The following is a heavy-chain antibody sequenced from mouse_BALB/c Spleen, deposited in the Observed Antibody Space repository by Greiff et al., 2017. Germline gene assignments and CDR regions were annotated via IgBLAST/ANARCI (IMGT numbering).Heavy chain of an antibody. CDR3: ARDDRGYYAMDY. Sequence: EVKLVESGGDLVKPGGSLKLSCAASGFTFSSYGMSWVRQTPDKRLEWVATISSGGSYTYYPDSVKGRFTISRDNAKNTLYLQMSSLKSEDTAMYYCARDDRGYYAMDYWGQGTSVTVSS. J-gene: IGHJ4*01. CDR2: ISSGGSYT. CDR1: GFTFSSYG. D-gene: IGHD2-12*01. V-gene: IGHV5-6*01.